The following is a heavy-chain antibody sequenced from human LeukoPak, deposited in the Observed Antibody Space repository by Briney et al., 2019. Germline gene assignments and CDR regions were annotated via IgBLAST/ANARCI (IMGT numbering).Heavy chain of an antibody. V-gene: IGHV4-59*01. CDR1: GGSISSYY. Sequence: SETLSLTCTVSGGSISSYYWSWIRQPPGKGLEGIGYIYYSGSTNYNPSLKSRVTISVDTSKNQFSLKLSSVTAADTAGYYCAGAGTYYYDSSGYYPPDYWGQGTLVTVSS. CDR2: IYYSGST. D-gene: IGHD3-22*01. CDR3: AGAGTYYYDSSGYYPPDY. J-gene: IGHJ4*02.